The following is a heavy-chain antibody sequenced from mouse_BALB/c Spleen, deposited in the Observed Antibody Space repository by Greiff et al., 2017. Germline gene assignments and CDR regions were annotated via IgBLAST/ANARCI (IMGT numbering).Heavy chain of an antibody. Sequence: EVKLQESGPSLVKPSQTLSLTCSVTGDSITSGYWNWIRKFPGNKLEYMGYISYSGSTYYNPSLKSRISITRDTSKNQYYLQLNSVTTEDTATYYCARRDYGNWYFDVWGAGTTVTVSS. CDR1: GDSITSGY. D-gene: IGHD2-1*01. V-gene: IGHV3-8*02. J-gene: IGHJ1*01. CDR2: ISYSGST. CDR3: ARRDYGNWYFDV.